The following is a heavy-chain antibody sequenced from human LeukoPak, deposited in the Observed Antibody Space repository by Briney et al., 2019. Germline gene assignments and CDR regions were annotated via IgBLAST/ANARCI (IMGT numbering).Heavy chain of an antibody. CDR2: IYYSGST. J-gene: IGHJ4*02. Sequence: KPSETLSLTCTVSGGSISSYYWSWIRQPPGKGLEWIGYIYYSGSTNYNPSLKSRVTISVDTSKNQFSLKLSSVTAADTAVYYCARGGPFFDYWGQGTLVTVSS. CDR1: GGSISSYY. V-gene: IGHV4-59*01. CDR3: ARGGPFFDY.